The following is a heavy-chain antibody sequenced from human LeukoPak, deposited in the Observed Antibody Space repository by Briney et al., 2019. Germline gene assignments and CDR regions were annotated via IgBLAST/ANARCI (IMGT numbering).Heavy chain of an antibody. CDR3: TRTRGQLAPFDY. V-gene: IGHV4-39*02. J-gene: IGHJ4*02. CDR1: GDSISTSPYY. D-gene: IGHD6-13*01. CDR2: ISYSGTT. Sequence: SETLSLSCTVSGDSISTSPYYWDWIRQPPGTGLEWIGSISYSGTTYYNPSLRSRVTISVDPSKNHFSLRLTSLTAADTAVYYCTRTRGQLAPFDYGGQGTLVTVSS.